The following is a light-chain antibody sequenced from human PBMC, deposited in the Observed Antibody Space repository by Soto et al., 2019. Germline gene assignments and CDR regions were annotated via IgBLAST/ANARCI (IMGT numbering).Light chain of an antibody. Sequence: VLTQPPSVSATPGQTVTISCSGSSSNIGSGTVNWYQQLPGTAPIRLVFANNHRPSGVPDRFSASKSGTSASLAISGLLSEDEANYFCAAWDDGLNGHWVFGGGTKSPS. CDR3: AAWDDGLNGHWV. CDR2: ANN. CDR1: SSNIGSGT. J-gene: IGLJ3*02. V-gene: IGLV1-44*01.